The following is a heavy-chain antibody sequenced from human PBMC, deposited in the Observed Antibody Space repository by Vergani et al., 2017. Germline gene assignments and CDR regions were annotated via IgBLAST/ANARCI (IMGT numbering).Heavy chain of an antibody. CDR3: ARGPVTFGGVIAAYDFDY. CDR2: INHSGST. CDR1: GGSFSGYY. Sequence: QVQLQQWGAGLLKPSETLSLTCAVYGGSFSGYYWSWIRQPPGKGLEWFGEINHSGSTNYNPSLKSRVTISVETSKNQFALKLSSVTAADTAVYYCARGPVTFGGVIAAYDFDYGGQGTLVTVSS. V-gene: IGHV4-34*01. D-gene: IGHD3-16*02. J-gene: IGHJ4*02.